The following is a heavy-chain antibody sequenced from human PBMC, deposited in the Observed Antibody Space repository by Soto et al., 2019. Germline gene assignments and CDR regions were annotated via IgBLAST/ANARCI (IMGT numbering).Heavy chain of an antibody. D-gene: IGHD3-16*01. V-gene: IGHV4-59*08. Sequence: PSETLSLTCAVSGGSISSYYWSWIRQPPGKGLEWIGYIYYSGNTNYSPSLKSRVSMSVDTSKNQFSLKLSSVTAADTAVYYCARHGYIWGSYIWSQGTLVTVSS. CDR2: IYYSGNT. CDR3: ARHGYIWGSYI. J-gene: IGHJ4*02. CDR1: GGSISSYY.